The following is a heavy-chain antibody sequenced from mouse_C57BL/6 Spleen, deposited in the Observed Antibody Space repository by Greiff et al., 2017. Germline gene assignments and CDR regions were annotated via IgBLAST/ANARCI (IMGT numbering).Heavy chain of an antibody. CDR1: GFTFSSYT. Sequence: EVQLVESGGGLVKPGGSLKLSCAASGFTFSSYTMSWVRQTPEKRLEWVATISGGGGNTYYPDSVKGRFTISRDNAKNTLYLQMSSLRSEDTALYYCARHGTVDPWFAYWGQGTLVTVSA. CDR2: ISGGGGNT. V-gene: IGHV5-9*01. J-gene: IGHJ3*01. CDR3: ARHGTVDPWFAY. D-gene: IGHD1-1*01.